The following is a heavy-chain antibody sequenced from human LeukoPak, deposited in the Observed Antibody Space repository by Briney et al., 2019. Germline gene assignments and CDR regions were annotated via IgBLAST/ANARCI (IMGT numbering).Heavy chain of an antibody. CDR2: IYWNDDK. Sequence: SGPTLVKPTQTLTLTCTFSGFSLSTSGVGVGWIRQPPGKALEWLALIYWNDDKRYSPSLKSRLTITKDTSKNQVVLTMTNMDPVDTATYSCAHRPKDEIAVAGYFDYWGQGTLVTVSS. CDR1: GFSLSTSGVG. V-gene: IGHV2-5*01. CDR3: AHRPKDEIAVAGYFDY. D-gene: IGHD6-19*01. J-gene: IGHJ4*02.